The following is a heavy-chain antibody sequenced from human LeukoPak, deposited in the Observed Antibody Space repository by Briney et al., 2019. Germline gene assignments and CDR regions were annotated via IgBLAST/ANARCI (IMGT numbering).Heavy chain of an antibody. CDR3: ARDTLGEGEDANYAVYYFDY. J-gene: IGHJ4*02. CDR1: GFTFSTYS. CDR2: INNSSSYI. Sequence: PGGSLRLSCAASGFTFSTYSMHWVRQAPGKGLEWVSSINNSSSYIYYADSVKGRFTISRDNAKNSLYLQMNSLRADDTAVYYCARDTLGEGEDANYAVYYFDYWGQGTVVTVSS. V-gene: IGHV3-21*01. D-gene: IGHD4/OR15-4a*01.